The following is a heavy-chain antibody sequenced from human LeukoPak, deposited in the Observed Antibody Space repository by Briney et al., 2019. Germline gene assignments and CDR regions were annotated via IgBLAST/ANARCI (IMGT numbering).Heavy chain of an antibody. J-gene: IGHJ5*02. V-gene: IGHV3-53*01. CDR2: IYSGGST. Sequence: GGSLRLSCAASGFTVSSNYMSWVRQAPGKGLEWVSVIYSGGSTYYADSVKGRFTISRDNSKNTLYLQMNSLRAEDTAVYYCAKMVRGAIWWFDPWGQGTLVTVSS. CDR3: AKMVRGAIWWFDP. D-gene: IGHD3-10*01. CDR1: GFTVSSNY.